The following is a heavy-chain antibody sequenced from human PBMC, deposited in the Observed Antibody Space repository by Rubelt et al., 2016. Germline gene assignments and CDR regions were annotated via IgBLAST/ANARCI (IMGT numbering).Heavy chain of an antibody. CDR1: GFTLSSYA. J-gene: IGHJ4*02. Sequence: PGRSLRLSCAASGFTLSSYAMHWVRQAPGKGLEWVAVVSYDGSNKYYADSVKGRFTISRDNSKNTLYLQMNSLRAEDTAVYYCARDGQWLVPDYWGQGTLVTVSS. V-gene: IGHV3-30*04. CDR3: ARDGQWLVPDY. CDR2: VSYDGSNK. D-gene: IGHD6-19*01.